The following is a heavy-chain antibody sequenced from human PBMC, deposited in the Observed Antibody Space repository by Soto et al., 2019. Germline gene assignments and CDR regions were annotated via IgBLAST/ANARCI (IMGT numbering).Heavy chain of an antibody. Sequence: GSLRLSCAASGFTFSSYSMNWVRQAPGKGLEWVSSISSSSSYIYYADSVKGRFTISRDNSKNTLFLQMNSLRVEDTAVYYCAKDLGQMPRRNAFDIWGQGTMVTVSS. V-gene: IGHV3-21*04. CDR1: GFTFSSYS. J-gene: IGHJ3*02. CDR2: ISSSSSYI. CDR3: AKDLGQMPRRNAFDI. D-gene: IGHD1-26*01.